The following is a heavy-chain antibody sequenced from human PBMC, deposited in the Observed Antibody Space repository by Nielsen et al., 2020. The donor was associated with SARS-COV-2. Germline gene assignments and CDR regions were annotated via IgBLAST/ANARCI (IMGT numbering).Heavy chain of an antibody. CDR2: ISTRSHYV. D-gene: IGHD6-13*01. CDR3: ARVQSSSWGIY. V-gene: IGHV3-21*01. Sequence: GESLKISCAASGFTFTNYAMHWVRQAPGTGLEWVSSISTRSHYVYYADSVRGRFTISRDNAKNSLYLQMNSLRVDDTAVYYCARVQSSSWGIYWGQGALVTVTS. J-gene: IGHJ4*02. CDR1: GFTFTNYA.